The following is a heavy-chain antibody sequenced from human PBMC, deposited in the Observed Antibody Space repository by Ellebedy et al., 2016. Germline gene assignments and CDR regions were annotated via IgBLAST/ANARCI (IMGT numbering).Heavy chain of an antibody. V-gene: IGHV3-48*04. D-gene: IGHD1-14*01. J-gene: IGHJ6*02. Sequence: GGSLRLSXAASGFTFSSYAMSWVRQAPGKGLEWVSYISSSSSTIYYADSVKGRFTISRDNAKNSLYLQMNSLRAEDTALYYCAKPNMSPGNREPPRDGPPGRVDVWGQGTTVTVSS. CDR2: ISSSSSTI. CDR1: GFTFSSYA. CDR3: AKPNMSPGNREPPRDGPPGRVDV.